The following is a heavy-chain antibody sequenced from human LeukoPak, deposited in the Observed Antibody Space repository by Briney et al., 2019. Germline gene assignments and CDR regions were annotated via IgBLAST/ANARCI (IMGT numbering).Heavy chain of an antibody. V-gene: IGHV4-4*07. CDR2: IHSTGST. Sequence: SETLSLTCTVSSGSMSNYYWTWIRQPAGKGLEWVGRIHSTGSTTYNPSLKSRVSLSLDTSKNQFSLKVTSVTAADTAVYYCARGHNWNDYFDPWGQGTLVTLSS. CDR1: SGSMSNYY. J-gene: IGHJ5*02. CDR3: ARGHNWNDYFDP. D-gene: IGHD1-20*01.